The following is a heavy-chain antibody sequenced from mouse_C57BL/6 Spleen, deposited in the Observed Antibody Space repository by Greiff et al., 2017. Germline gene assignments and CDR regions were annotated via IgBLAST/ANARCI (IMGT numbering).Heavy chain of an antibody. CDR3: AREESSGPFAY. J-gene: IGHJ3*01. Sequence: DVQLQESGGGLVKPGGSLKLSCAASGFTFSSYAMSWVRQTPEKRLEWVATISDGGSYTYYPDNVKGRFTISRDNAKNNLYLQMSHLKSEDTAMYYCAREESSGPFAYWGQGTLVTVSA. D-gene: IGHD3-2*02. CDR1: GFTFSSYA. V-gene: IGHV5-4*01. CDR2: ISDGGSYT.